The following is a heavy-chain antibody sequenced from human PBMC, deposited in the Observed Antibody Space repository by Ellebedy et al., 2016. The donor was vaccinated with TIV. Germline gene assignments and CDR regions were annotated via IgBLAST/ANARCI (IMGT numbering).Heavy chain of an antibody. CDR1: GFTFSSYA. CDR2: ISHTGSRT. V-gene: IGHV3-23*01. J-gene: IGHJ2*01. D-gene: IGHD4-23*01. Sequence: GESLKISCAASGFTFSSYAMSWVRQAPGKGLEWVSTISHTGSRTYYADSVEGRFTISRDNSKKTLYLQMNSLRAEDTAIYYCAKNGDYGGNRRWYFDLWGRGTLVTVSS. CDR3: AKNGDYGGNRRWYFDL.